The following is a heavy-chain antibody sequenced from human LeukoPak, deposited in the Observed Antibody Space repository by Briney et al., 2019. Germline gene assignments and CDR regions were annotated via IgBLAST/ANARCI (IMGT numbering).Heavy chain of an antibody. CDR2: INHSGST. Sequence: SETLSLTCAVYGGSFSGYYWSWIRQPPGKGLEWIGEINHSGSTNYSPSLKSRVTISVDTSKNQFSLKLSSVTAADTAVYYCASKKRGYQLLFRFDPWGQGTLVTVSS. V-gene: IGHV4-34*01. D-gene: IGHD2-2*01. J-gene: IGHJ5*02. CDR3: ASKKRGYQLLFRFDP. CDR1: GGSFSGYY.